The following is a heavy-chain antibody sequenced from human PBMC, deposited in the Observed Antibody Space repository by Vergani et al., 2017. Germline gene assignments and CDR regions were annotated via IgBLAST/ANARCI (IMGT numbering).Heavy chain of an antibody. D-gene: IGHD2-15*01. CDR2: VLFDGSNE. CDR1: GFTLNRYG. Sequence: QVQLVQSGGGVVQPGGSLRLSCVASGFTLNRYGMQWVRQAPGKGLEWVAYVLFDGSNEYYADSVKGRFIVSRDNSNDALYLQMNSLRTDDTAVYYCARDLAYCHEGSCALWGQGSVVTVSS. CDR3: ARDLAYCHEGSCAL. J-gene: IGHJ4*02. V-gene: IGHV3-30*02.